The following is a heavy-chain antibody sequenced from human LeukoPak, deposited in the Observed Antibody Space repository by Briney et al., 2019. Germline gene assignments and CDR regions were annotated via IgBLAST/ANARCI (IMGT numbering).Heavy chain of an antibody. CDR1: GLTLSNHW. CDR3: AIWGADQNY. CDR2: INPDGGEE. D-gene: IGHD3-16*01. Sequence: GGSLRLSCAVSGLTLSNHWMNWVRQAPGKGLEWVANINPDGGEERYVDSVKGRFVTSRDNAKNSLYLQMNSLRAEDTAVYYCAIWGADQNYWGQGTLVTVSS. V-gene: IGHV3-7*02. J-gene: IGHJ4*02.